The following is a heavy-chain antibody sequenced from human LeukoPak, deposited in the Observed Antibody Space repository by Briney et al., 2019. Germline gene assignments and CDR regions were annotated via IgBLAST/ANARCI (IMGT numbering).Heavy chain of an antibody. Sequence: PSETLSLTCAVYGGSFSGYYWSWIRQPPGKGLEWIGEINHSGSTNYNPSLKSRVTTSVDTSKNQFSLKLSSVTAADTAMYYCARHIGGVDYYWGQGTLVTVSS. V-gene: IGHV4-34*01. CDR1: GGSFSGYY. CDR2: INHSGST. CDR3: ARHIGGVDYY. D-gene: IGHD2-8*01. J-gene: IGHJ4*02.